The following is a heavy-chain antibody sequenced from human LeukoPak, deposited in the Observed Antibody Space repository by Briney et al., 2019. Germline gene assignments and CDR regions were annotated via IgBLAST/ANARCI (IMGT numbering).Heavy chain of an antibody. J-gene: IGHJ4*02. CDR3: ARGDYGDRDLDY. D-gene: IGHD4-17*01. Sequence: GRSLRLSCAASGFTFSSYAMHWVRQAPGKGLEWVAVISYDGSNKYYADSVKGRFTISRDNSKNSLYLQMNSLRDEDTAVYYCARGDYGDRDLDYWGQGTLVTVSS. V-gene: IGHV3-30-3*01. CDR2: ISYDGSNK. CDR1: GFTFSSYA.